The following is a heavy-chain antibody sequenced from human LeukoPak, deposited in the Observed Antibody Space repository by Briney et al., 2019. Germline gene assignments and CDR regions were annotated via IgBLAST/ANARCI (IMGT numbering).Heavy chain of an antibody. J-gene: IGHJ4*02. Sequence: PSETLSLTCTVSGGSISSYYWSWIRQPPGKGLEWIGYIYYSGSTNYNPSLKSRVTISVDTSKNQFSLKLSSVTAADTAVYYYARDVMGCFDYWGQGTLVTVSS. V-gene: IGHV4-59*01. D-gene: IGHD2-8*01. CDR3: ARDVMGCFDY. CDR1: GGSISSYY. CDR2: IYYSGST.